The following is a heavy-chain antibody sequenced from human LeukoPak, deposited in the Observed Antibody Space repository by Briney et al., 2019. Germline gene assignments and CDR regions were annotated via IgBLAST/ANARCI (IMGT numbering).Heavy chain of an antibody. D-gene: IGHD3-22*01. J-gene: IGHJ4*02. V-gene: IGHV3-48*04. Sequence: GGSLRLSCAASGFTFSSYSMNWVRQAPGKGLEWVSYISSSSSTIYYADSVKGRFTISRDNAKNSLYLQMNSLRAEDTAVYYCARDELDSSGYSYFDYWGQGTLVTVSS. CDR3: ARDELDSSGYSYFDY. CDR1: GFTFSSYS. CDR2: ISSSSSTI.